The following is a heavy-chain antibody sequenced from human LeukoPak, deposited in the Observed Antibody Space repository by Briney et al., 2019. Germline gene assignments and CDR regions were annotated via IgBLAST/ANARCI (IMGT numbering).Heavy chain of an antibody. J-gene: IGHJ4*02. D-gene: IGHD6-6*01. CDR1: GYTFTGYF. CDR2: INPNNGGP. V-gene: IGHV1-2*02. CDR3: ARGDSSRTYN. Sequence: ASVKVSCKASGYTFTGYFIHWVRQAPGQGFEWMGWINPNNGGPNYAPKFQGRVTMTRDTSISTAYMELSRLTSDDTAVYYCARGDSSRTYNWGQGTLVTVSS.